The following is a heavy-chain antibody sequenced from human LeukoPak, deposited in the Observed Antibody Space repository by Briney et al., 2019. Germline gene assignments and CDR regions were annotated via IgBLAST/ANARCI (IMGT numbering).Heavy chain of an antibody. Sequence: GASVKVSCKASGYTFTGYYMHWVRQAPGQGIEWMGWINPNSGGTNYAQKFQGRVTMTRHTSISTAYMELSRLRSDDTAVYYYARVSSRMQLAIFDYWGQGTLVTVSS. J-gene: IGHJ4*02. CDR3: ARVSSRMQLAIFDY. CDR2: INPNSGGT. CDR1: GYTFTGYY. V-gene: IGHV1-2*02. D-gene: IGHD6-6*01.